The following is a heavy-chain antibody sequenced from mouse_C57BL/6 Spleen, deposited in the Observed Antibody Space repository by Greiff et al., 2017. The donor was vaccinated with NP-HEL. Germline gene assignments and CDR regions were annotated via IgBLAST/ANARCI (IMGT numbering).Heavy chain of an antibody. CDR3: ARLGYDGWFAY. V-gene: IGHV7-3*01. D-gene: IGHD2-2*01. CDR2: IRNKANGYTT. J-gene: IGHJ3*01. CDR1: GFTFTDYY. Sequence: EVMLVESGGGLVQPGGSLSLSCAASGFTFTDYYMSWVRQPPGKALEWLGFIRNKANGYTTEYSASVKGRFTISRDNSQSILYLQMNALRAEDSATYYCARLGYDGWFAYWGQGTLVTVSA.